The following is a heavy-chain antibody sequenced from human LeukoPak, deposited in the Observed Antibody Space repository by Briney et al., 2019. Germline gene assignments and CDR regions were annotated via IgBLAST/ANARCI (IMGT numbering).Heavy chain of an antibody. CDR2: INGDGSWT. V-gene: IGHV3-74*01. D-gene: IGHD2/OR15-2a*01. Sequence: GGSLRLSCAASGNYWMHWVRQAPGKGLVWVSHINGDGSWTSYADSVKGRFTISKDNAKNTVYLQMNNLRAEGTAVYYCVSFYEAYWGRGTLVTVSS. J-gene: IGHJ4*02. CDR1: GNYW. CDR3: VSFYEAY.